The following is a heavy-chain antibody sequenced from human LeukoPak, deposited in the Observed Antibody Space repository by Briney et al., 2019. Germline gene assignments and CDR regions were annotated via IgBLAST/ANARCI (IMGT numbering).Heavy chain of an antibody. Sequence: ASVKVSCTVSGYTLTELSMHWVRQAPGKGLEWMGGFDPEDGETIYAQKFQGRVTMTEDTSTDTAYMELSSLRSEDTAVYYCATAEGSSGWYELFDYWGQGTLVTVSS. V-gene: IGHV1-24*01. CDR2: FDPEDGET. D-gene: IGHD6-19*01. CDR3: ATAEGSSGWYELFDY. J-gene: IGHJ4*02. CDR1: GYTLTELS.